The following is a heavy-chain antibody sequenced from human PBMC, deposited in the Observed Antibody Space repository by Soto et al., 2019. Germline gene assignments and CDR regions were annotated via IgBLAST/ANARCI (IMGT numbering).Heavy chain of an antibody. Sequence: QVQLVQSGAEVKKPGSSVKVSCKASGGTFTSSTISWVRQAPGQGLEWLGGISPLFSTTTYAQKFLGRVTITADGSSGTAYMELNSLMSDATAVYFCAGGDSSGCWYFDLWGRGTLVTVSS. CDR3: AGGDSSGCWYFDL. D-gene: IGHD5-18*01. CDR2: ISPLFSTT. CDR1: GGTFTSST. V-gene: IGHV1-69*01. J-gene: IGHJ2*01.